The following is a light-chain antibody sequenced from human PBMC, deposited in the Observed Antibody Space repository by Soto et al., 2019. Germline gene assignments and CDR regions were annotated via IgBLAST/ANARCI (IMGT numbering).Light chain of an antibody. CDR1: QDISDV. V-gene: IGKV1-33*01. CDR2: DAS. CDR3: QQFYDLPIT. J-gene: IGKJ5*01. Sequence: IPITHSPAPLSASLAATVTITCQASQDISDVLNWYQQQPGKAPKVLIYDASKLQTGVPSRFSGRGSGKDFTFTISSLQPDDSGTYYCQQFYDLPITFGQGTRLEIK.